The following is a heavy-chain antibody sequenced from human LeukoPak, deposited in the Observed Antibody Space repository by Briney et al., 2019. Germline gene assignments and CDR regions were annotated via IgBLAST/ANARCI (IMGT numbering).Heavy chain of an antibody. J-gene: IGHJ5*02. V-gene: IGHV4-34*01. CDR1: GGSFSGYY. Sequence: SETLSLTCAVYGGSFSGYYWSWIRQPPGKGLEWIGEINYSGSTNYNPSLKSRVTISVDTSKNQFSLKLSSVTAADTAVYYCARTEDSSRWYDWFDPWGQGTLVTVSS. CDR2: INYSGST. CDR3: ARTEDSSRWYDWFDP. D-gene: IGHD6-13*01.